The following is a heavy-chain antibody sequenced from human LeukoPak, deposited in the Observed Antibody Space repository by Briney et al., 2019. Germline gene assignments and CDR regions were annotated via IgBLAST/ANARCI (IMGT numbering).Heavy chain of an antibody. Sequence: KSSETLSLTCTVSGGSINDYYWSWXXQPPGXXXXWIGYMYYTGSTNYNPSLKSRVTMSVDTSKTRFFLKLSSVTAADTALYYCARVSIVYGMDVWGQGTAVTVS. CDR3: ARVSIVYGMDV. V-gene: IGHV4-59*01. J-gene: IGHJ6*02. D-gene: IGHD3-3*02. CDR2: MYYTGST. CDR1: GGSINDYY.